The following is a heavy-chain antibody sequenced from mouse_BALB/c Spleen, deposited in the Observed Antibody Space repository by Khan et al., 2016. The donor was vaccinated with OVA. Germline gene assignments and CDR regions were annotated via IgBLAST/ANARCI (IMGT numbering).Heavy chain of an antibody. Sequence: EVQLVESGPGLVKPSQSLSLTCTVTGYSVTSDYAWNWIRQFPGNKLEWMGYITYSGSTSYTPSLKSRISITRDTSKNQFFLQLSSVTTEDTARYYCARARAYWGQGTLVTVSA. CDR2: ITYSGST. CDR1: GYSVTSDYA. D-gene: IGHD3-1*01. CDR3: ARARAY. J-gene: IGHJ3*01. V-gene: IGHV3-2*02.